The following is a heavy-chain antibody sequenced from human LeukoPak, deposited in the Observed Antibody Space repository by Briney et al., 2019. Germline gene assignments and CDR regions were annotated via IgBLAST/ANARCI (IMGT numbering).Heavy chain of an antibody. CDR2: IYYSGST. Sequence: KPSETLSLTCTVSGGSISSYYWSWIRQPPGKGLEWIGYIYYSGSTNYNPSLKSRVTISVDTSKNQFSLKLSSVTAADTAVYYCARDASGWRFDYWGQGTLVTVSS. D-gene: IGHD6-19*01. J-gene: IGHJ4*02. CDR1: GGSISSYY. V-gene: IGHV4-59*01. CDR3: ARDASGWRFDY.